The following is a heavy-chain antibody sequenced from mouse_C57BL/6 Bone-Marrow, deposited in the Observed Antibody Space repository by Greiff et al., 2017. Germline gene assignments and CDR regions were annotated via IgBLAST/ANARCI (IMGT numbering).Heavy chain of an antibody. CDR1: GYTFTSYG. CDR3: ARSNTTVVAKDWYFDV. Sequence: QVQLQQSGAELARPGASVKLSCKASGYTFTSYGISWVKQRTGQGLEWIGEIYPRSGNTYYNEKFKGKATLTADKSSSTAYMELRSLTSEDSAVYFCARSNTTVVAKDWYFDVWGTGTTVTVSS. D-gene: IGHD1-1*01. J-gene: IGHJ1*03. CDR2: IYPRSGNT. V-gene: IGHV1-81*01.